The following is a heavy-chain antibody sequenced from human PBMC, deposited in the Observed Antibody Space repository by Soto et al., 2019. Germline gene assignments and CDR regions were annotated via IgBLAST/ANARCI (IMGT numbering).Heavy chain of an antibody. V-gene: IGHV3-23*01. D-gene: IGHD3-3*01. CDR3: AKDRSGNYDFWSGYYSSPTNWFDP. CDR2: ISGSGGST. Sequence: GGSLRLSCAASGFTFSSYAMSWVRQAPGKGLEWVSAISGSGGSTYYADSVKGRFTISRDNSKNTLYLQMNSLRAEDTAVYYCAKDRSGNYDFWSGYYSSPTNWFDPWGQGTLVTVSS. CDR1: GFTFSSYA. J-gene: IGHJ5*02.